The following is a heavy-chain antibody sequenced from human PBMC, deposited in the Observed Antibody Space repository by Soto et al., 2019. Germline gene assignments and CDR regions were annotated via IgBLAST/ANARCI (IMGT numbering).Heavy chain of an antibody. CDR2: ISGSGGST. J-gene: IGHJ3*02. V-gene: IGHV3-23*01. D-gene: IGHD6-13*01. CDR3: AAVMQQMGTWGAFDI. CDR1: GFTFSSYA. Sequence: EVQLLESGGGLVQPGGSLRLSCAASGFTFSSYAMSWVRQAPGKGLEWVSAISGSGGSTYYADSVKGRFTISRDNSKNTLYLQLNSLRAEDTAVYYCAAVMQQMGTWGAFDIWGQGTMVTVSS.